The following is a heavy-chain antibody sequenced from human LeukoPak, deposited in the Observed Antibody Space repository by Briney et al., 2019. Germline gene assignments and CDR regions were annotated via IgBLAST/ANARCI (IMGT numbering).Heavy chain of an antibody. CDR3: AGHHPRNTVDF. CDR2: ISDIGSI. D-gene: IGHD2/OR15-2a*01. Sequence: SETLSLTCTVSGGSISSYYWSWIRQPPGKGLEWIAYISDIGSINYNPSLKSRVPISLDTSKNQFSLKLSSVTAADTAVYYCAGHHPRNTVDFWGQGTLVTVST. J-gene: IGHJ4*02. V-gene: IGHV4-59*08. CDR1: GGSISSYY.